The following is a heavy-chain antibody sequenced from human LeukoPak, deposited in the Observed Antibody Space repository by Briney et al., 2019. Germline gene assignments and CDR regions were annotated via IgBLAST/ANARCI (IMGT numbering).Heavy chain of an antibody. V-gene: IGHV1-18*01. CDR2: ISAYNGNT. CDR1: GYTFTSYG. CDR3: ARDVVGIAAAGTNGKDAFDI. J-gene: IGHJ3*02. D-gene: IGHD6-13*01. Sequence: ASVKVSCKASGYTFTSYGISWVRQAPGQGLEWMGWISAYNGNTNYAHNLQRILPMTPDTSTSTAYMELRSLRSDDTAVYYCARDVVGIAAAGTNGKDAFDIWGQGTMVTVSS.